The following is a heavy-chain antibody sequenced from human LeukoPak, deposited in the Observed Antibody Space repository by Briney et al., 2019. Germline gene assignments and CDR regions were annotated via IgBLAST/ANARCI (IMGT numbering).Heavy chain of an antibody. Sequence: PGGSLRLSCAASGFTFSSYAMSWVRQAPGKGLEWVSAISGSGGSTYYADSVKGRFTISRDNSKNTLYLQMNSLGAEDTAVYYCTSSSSGERSFDAFDIWGQGTMVTVSS. J-gene: IGHJ3*02. D-gene: IGHD6-13*01. CDR2: ISGSGGST. CDR1: GFTFSSYA. V-gene: IGHV3-23*01. CDR3: TSSSSGERSFDAFDI.